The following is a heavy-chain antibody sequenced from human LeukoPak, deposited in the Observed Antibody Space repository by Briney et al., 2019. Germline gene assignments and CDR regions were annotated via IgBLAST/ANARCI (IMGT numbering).Heavy chain of an antibody. CDR3: ARTGYHYGSGSHFAFDV. CDR1: GYTFSNQW. J-gene: IGHJ3*01. D-gene: IGHD3-10*01. V-gene: IGHV5-51*01. Sequence: GESLEISCEASGYTFSNQWIGWVRQMPGKGLECVGIIYPGDSDTRYSPSFEGQVSISVDKSITTAYLQWSSLKASDTAIYYCARTGYHYGSGSHFAFDVWGQGTVVTVSS. CDR2: IYPGDSDT.